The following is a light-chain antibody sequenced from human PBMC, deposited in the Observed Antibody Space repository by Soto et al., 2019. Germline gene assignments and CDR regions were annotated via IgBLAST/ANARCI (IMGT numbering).Light chain of an antibody. J-gene: IGKJ1*01. V-gene: IGKV3-15*01. CDR3: HQYNKWPRT. CDR1: QSVDKD. Sequence: EIVMTQSPATLSVSPGEGATLSCRPSQSVDKDLAWYRQKPGQAPSLLVYDASTRATGVPARFSGSGSGTEFTLTITSLQSEDFALYFCHQYNKWPRTFGRGTKVEI. CDR2: DAS.